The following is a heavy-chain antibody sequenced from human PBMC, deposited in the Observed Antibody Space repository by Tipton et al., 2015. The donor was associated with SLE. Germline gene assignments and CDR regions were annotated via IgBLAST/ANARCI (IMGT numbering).Heavy chain of an antibody. CDR3: ARDLPVVYTGDSWTGPFDF. CDR2: ISSTGST. Sequence: LRLSCTVSGGSVRRGTYSWSWIRQPAGKGLQWLGRISSTGSTSYNPSLNGRVTLSLDTSNNQFSLKLSSVTATDTAVYYCARDLPVVYTGDSWTGPFDFWGQGTTVTVSS. D-gene: IGHD7-27*01. V-gene: IGHV4-61*02. CDR1: GGSVRRGTYS. J-gene: IGHJ3*01.